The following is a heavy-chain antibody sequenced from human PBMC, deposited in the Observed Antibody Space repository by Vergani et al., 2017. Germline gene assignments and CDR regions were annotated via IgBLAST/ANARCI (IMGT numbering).Heavy chain of an antibody. D-gene: IGHD2-2*01. CDR3: ANSYCSSLSCYAFYGRVV. V-gene: IGHV3-30*02. Sequence: QVQLVESGGGVVQPGGSLRLSCAASGFSFSTYGMHWVRQAPGRGLEWVAFLRYDGSNEYYGDAVKGRFIISRDNSKNMLSLEMHSLRPEDTAVYYCANSYCSSLSCYAFYGRVVLVQGTTVTDSS. CDR2: LRYDGSNE. J-gene: IGHJ6*02. CDR1: GFSFSTYG.